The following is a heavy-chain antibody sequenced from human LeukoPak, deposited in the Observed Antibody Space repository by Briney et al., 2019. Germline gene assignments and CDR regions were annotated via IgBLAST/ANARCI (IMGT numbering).Heavy chain of an antibody. Sequence: GGSLRLSCAASGFTFNTHAMSWVRQAPEKGLEWVSCLTRTGRTTYYADSVKGRFTISRDTLKNTVYLQMNSLRGEDTAIYYCAKDRPNFYEASGSYYKMKGDFWGQGTLVTVSS. CDR1: GFTFNTHA. CDR2: LTRTGRTT. D-gene: IGHD3-10*01. CDR3: AKDRPNFYEASGSYYKMKGDF. J-gene: IGHJ4*02. V-gene: IGHV3-23*01.